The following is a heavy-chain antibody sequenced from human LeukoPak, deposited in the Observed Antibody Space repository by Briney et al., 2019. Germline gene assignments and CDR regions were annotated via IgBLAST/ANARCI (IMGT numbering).Heavy chain of an antibody. D-gene: IGHD2-15*01. CDR1: GGTFSSYA. CDR2: IIPIFGTA. Sequence: ASVKVSCKASGGTFSSYAISWVRQAPGQGLEWMGGIIPIFGTANYAQKFQGRVTITADESTSTAYMELSSLRSEDTAVYYCASRSTTPGYRSGGSCSGYYMDVWGKGTTVTISS. CDR3: ASRSTTPGYRSGGSCSGYYMDV. J-gene: IGHJ6*03. V-gene: IGHV1-69*13.